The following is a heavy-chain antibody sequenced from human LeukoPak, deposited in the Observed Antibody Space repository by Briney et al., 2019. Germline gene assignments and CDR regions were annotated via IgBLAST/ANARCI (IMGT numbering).Heavy chain of an antibody. CDR3: ATTLLRASTYMDV. V-gene: IGHV3-23*01. CDR2: LSTSGGST. J-gene: IGHJ6*03. Sequence: GASLRLSCAASGFTFSSYAMGWVRQDPGKGLEWVSGLSTSGGSTYYADSVKGRFTISRDNSKNTLYLQMNSLRAEDTAVYYCATTLLRASTYMDVWGKGTTVTVSS. CDR1: GFTFSSYA. D-gene: IGHD1-1*01.